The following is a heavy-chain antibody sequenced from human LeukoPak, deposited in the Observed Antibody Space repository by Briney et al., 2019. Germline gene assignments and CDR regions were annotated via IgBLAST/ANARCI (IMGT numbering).Heavy chain of an antibody. J-gene: IGHJ6*02. CDR3: ARNNGMDV. CDR1: GFALSSHW. V-gene: IGHV3-7*03. CDR2: VNRDGSET. Sequence: GGSLRLSCAASGFALSSHWMTWVRQGPGRGPEWVANVNRDGSETYYLDSVKGRFTISKDNAKNSLYLQMNSLRAEDTALYHCARNNGMDVWGQGTTVIVSS.